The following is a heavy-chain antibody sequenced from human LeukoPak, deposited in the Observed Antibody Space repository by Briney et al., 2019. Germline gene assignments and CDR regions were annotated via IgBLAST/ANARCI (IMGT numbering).Heavy chain of an antibody. CDR1: GGSVIGNSTDY. CDR2: IHHSGGT. CDR3: ARQFAHWNPFAG. J-gene: IGHJ4*02. Sequence: PSETLSLTCSVSGGSVIGNSTDYWGWVRQPPGQGLEWIATIHHSGGTYHNPSLKGRVTISVDTSNNQFSLTLTSVTAADTAVYYCARQFAHWNPFAGWGQGTLVTVSS. D-gene: IGHD1-1*01. V-gene: IGHV4-39*01.